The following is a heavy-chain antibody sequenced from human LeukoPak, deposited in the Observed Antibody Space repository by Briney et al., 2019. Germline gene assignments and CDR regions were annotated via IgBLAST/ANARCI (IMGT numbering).Heavy chain of an antibody. CDR3: AREFRAAGSEKDY. CDR2: INSSSSYT. V-gene: IGHV3-11*06. J-gene: IGHJ4*02. D-gene: IGHD6-13*01. Sequence: PGGSLRLSCAASGFTFSDYYMSWIRQAPGKGLEWVSHINSSSSYTNYAASVKGRFTISRDNAKNSLYLQMNSLRVEDTAVYYCAREFRAAGSEKDYWGQGTLVTVSS. CDR1: GFTFSDYY.